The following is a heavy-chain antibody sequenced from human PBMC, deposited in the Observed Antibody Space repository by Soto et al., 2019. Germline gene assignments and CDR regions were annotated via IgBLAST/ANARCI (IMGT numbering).Heavy chain of an antibody. J-gene: IGHJ6*04. V-gene: IGHV4-34*01. D-gene: IGHD3-3*01. CDR1: GGSFSDYY. CDR2: INLSGST. CDR3: ARARKGSGSDYYYHYGMDV. Sequence: SETLSLTCSVYGGSFSDYYCSWIRQPPGKGLEWIGEINLSGSTNYNPSLKSTVTISVHTSKNQFYLKLSSVTAADTAVYYCARARKGSGSDYYYHYGMDVWGKGTTVS.